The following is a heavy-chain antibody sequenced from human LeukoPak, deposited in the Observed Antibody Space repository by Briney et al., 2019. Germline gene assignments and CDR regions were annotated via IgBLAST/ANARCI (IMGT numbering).Heavy chain of an antibody. Sequence: GGSLRLSCAASGFTFSSYAMSWVRQAPGKGLEWVSAISGSGGSTYYADSVKGRFTISRDNSKNTLYLQMNSLRAEDTAVYYCASCDFCSAYYSPKDYWGQGTLVTVSS. CDR2: ISGSGGST. CDR1: GFTFSSYA. V-gene: IGHV3-23*01. J-gene: IGHJ4*02. CDR3: ASCDFCSAYYSPKDY. D-gene: IGHD3-3*01.